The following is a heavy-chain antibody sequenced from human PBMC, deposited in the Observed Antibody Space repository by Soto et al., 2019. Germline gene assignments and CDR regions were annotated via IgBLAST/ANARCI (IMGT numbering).Heavy chain of an antibody. CDR3: ARGGELYYYYYGMDV. V-gene: IGHV1-18*01. J-gene: IGHJ6*02. CDR1: GYTFTSYG. CDR2: ISAYNGNT. Sequence: ASVKVSCKASGYTFTSYGISWVRQAPGQGLEWMGWISAYNGNTNYAQKLQGRVTMTTDTSTSTAYMELSSLRSEDTAVYYCARGGELYYYYYGMDVWGQGTTVTVSS. D-gene: IGHD3-10*01.